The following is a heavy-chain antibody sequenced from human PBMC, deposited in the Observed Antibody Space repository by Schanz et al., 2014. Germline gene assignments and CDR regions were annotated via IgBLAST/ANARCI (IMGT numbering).Heavy chain of an antibody. CDR1: GFTMITYA. J-gene: IGHJ6*02. V-gene: IGHV3-30*04. CDR2: ISYHGSER. D-gene: IGHD1-26*01. Sequence: QVQLVESGGGVVQPGRSLRLSCAASGFTMITYAMHWVRQPPGKGLEWVAVISYHGSERYYADSVKGRFTTSRDNSKNTMYLQMNSLRAEDTAVYYCVKDLQRELLRDDHYYGMDVWGQGTTVTVSS. CDR3: VKDLQRELLRDDHYYGMDV.